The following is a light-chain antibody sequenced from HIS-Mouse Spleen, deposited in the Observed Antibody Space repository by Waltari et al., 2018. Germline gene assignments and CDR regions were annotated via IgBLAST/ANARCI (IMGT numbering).Light chain of an antibody. Sequence: QSALTQPASVSGSPGQSITISCTGTSSDVGSYTLVSWYPQHPGKAPNLMIYEGSKRPSGVSNRFSGSKSGNTASLTISGLQAEDEADYYCCSYAGSSTWVFGGGTKLTVL. CDR3: CSYAGSSTWV. CDR2: EGS. V-gene: IGLV2-23*01. CDR1: SSDVGSYTL. J-gene: IGLJ3*02.